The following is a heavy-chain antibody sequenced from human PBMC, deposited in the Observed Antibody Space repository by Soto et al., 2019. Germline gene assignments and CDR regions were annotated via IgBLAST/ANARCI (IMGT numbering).Heavy chain of an antibody. CDR3: ARDRDSSGYYPGYFDY. CDR1: RFTLRSHR. Sequence: GGSQKLSCSPQRFTLRSHRMSWVRQAPGKGLEWVANIKQDGSEKYYVDSVKGRFTISRDNAKNSLYLQMNSLRAEDTAVYYCARDRDSSGYYPGYFDYWGQGT. V-gene: IGHV3-7*05. D-gene: IGHD3-22*01. CDR2: IKQDGSEK. J-gene: IGHJ4*02.